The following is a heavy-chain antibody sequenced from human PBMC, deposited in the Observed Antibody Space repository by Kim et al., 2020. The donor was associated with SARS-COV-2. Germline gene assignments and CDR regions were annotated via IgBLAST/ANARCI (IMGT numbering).Heavy chain of an antibody. D-gene: IGHD3-22*01. J-gene: IGHJ4*02. V-gene: IGHV3-23*01. CDR3: AKERGHYYDTSGYYATYDY. Sequence: GRFTNSRDNSKTTLYLQMNSLRAEDTAVYYCAKERGHYYDTSGYYATYDYWGQGTLVTVSS.